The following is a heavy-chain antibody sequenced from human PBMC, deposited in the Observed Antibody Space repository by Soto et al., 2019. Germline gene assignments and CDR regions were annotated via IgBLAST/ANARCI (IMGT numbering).Heavy chain of an antibody. CDR3: ARDQPGYSYGYGVGY. V-gene: IGHV3-21*01. D-gene: IGHD5-18*01. J-gene: IGHJ4*02. CDR1: GFTFSSYS. CDR2: ISSSSSYI. Sequence: EVQLVESGGGLVKPGGSLRLSCAASGFTFSSYSMNWVRQAPGKGLEWVSSISSSSSYIYYADSVKGRLTISRDNAKNSLYLQMNSLRAEDTAVYYCARDQPGYSYGYGVGYWGQGTLVTVSS.